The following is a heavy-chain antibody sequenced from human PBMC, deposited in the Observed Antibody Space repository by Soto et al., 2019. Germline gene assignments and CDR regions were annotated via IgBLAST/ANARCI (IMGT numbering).Heavy chain of an antibody. Sequence: LRLSCAASGFTFSSSWMTWVRQAPGKGLAWVANIKEDGSEKYYVDSVKGRFTISRDNTNESLYLQMNSLRAEDTAVYYCARDPAPVGYRGLDVWGQGTTVTVS. CDR2: IKEDGSEK. CDR1: GFTFSSSW. CDR3: ARDPAPVGYRGLDV. J-gene: IGHJ6*02. V-gene: IGHV3-7*01. D-gene: IGHD5-12*01.